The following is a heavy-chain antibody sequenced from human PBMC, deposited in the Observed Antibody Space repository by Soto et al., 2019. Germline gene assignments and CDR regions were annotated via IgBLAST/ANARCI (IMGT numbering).Heavy chain of an antibody. CDR3: ARVGGGYCSGGSCSHYFWYFDL. J-gene: IGHJ2*01. Sequence: QVQLVESGGGLVKPGGSLRLSCAASGFTFSDYYMSWIRQAPGKGLEWVSYISSSSSYTNYADSVKGRFTISRDNAKNSLYLQMNSLRAEDTAVYYCARVGGGYCSGGSCSHYFWYFDLWGRGTLVTVSS. D-gene: IGHD2-15*01. CDR2: ISSSSSYT. CDR1: GFTFSDYY. V-gene: IGHV3-11*05.